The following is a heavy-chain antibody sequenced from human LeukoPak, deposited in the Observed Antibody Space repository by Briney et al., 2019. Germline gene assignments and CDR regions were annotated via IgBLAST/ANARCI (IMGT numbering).Heavy chain of an antibody. CDR1: GYTFTSYG. J-gene: IGHJ4*02. CDR2: ISAYNGNT. D-gene: IGHD2-2*01. CDR3: ARADCSSTSCSNFDY. Sequence: GASVKVSCKASGYTFTSYGISWVRQAPGQGPEWMGWISAYNGNTNYAQKLQGRVTMTTDTSTSTAYMELRSLRSDDTAVYYCARADCSSTSCSNFDYWGQGTLVTVSS. V-gene: IGHV1-18*01.